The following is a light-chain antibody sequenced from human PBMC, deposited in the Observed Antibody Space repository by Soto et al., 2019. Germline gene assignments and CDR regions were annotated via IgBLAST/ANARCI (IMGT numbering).Light chain of an antibody. CDR1: QGVTRW. V-gene: IGKV1-12*01. Sequence: DIQLTQSPSSVSASIGDRVTMTCRASQGVTRWLAWYQQKPGRAPKLLIYTASSLQTGVPSRFSASGFGTDFTLTISSLHPEDFATYYCQQANTFPLTFGGGTKVEIK. J-gene: IGKJ4*01. CDR3: QQANTFPLT. CDR2: TAS.